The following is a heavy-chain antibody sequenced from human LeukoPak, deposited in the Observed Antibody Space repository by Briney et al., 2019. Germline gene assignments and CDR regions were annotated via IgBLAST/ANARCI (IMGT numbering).Heavy chain of an antibody. CDR1: GGSISSGSYY. V-gene: IGHV4-61*02. J-gene: IGHJ4*02. CDR3: ARGNKDGIIVSRFDY. Sequence: PSETLSLTCTVSGGSISSGSYYWTWIRQPAGKTLEWIVRIHTSGSTNYNPSLKSRVTISGDTSKNQFSLKVSSVTAEDTAVYYCARGNKDGIIVSRFDYWGQGTLVTVSS. CDR2: IHTSGST. D-gene: IGHD1-26*01.